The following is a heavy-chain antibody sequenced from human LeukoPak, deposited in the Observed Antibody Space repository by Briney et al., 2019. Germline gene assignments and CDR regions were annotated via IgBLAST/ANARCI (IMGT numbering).Heavy chain of an antibody. V-gene: IGHV1-69*06. D-gene: IGHD4-17*01. CDR2: IIPIFGTA. CDR3: ARGAGVYGDYLAYWYFDL. CDR1: GGTFSSYA. Sequence: GSSVKVSCKASGGTFSSYAISWVRQAPGQGLEWMGGIIPIFGTANYAQKFQGRVTITADKSTSTAYMELSSLRSEDTAVYYCARGAGVYGDYLAYWYFDLWGRGTLVTVSS. J-gene: IGHJ2*01.